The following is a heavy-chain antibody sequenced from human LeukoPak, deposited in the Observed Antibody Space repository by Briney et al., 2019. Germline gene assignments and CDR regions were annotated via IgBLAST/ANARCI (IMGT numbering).Heavy chain of an antibody. CDR2: IYQSERT. CDR1: GYSISSGYY. J-gene: IGHJ4*02. D-gene: IGHD2-21*01. CDR3: APILFPGY. Sequence: SETPSLTCVVSGYSISSGYYWGWIRQPPGKGLEWIGSIYQSERTYYNPSLKSRVTISVDTSKNQFSLKLSSGTAADTALYYCAPILFPGYWGQGTLVTVSS. V-gene: IGHV4-38-2*01.